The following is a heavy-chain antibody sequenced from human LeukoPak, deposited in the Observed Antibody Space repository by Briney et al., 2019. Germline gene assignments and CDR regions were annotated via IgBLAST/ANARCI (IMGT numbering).Heavy chain of an antibody. Sequence: GGSLRLSCAASGFTFSSYGMHWVRQAPGKGLEWVAFIRYDGSNKYYADSVKGRFTISRDNSKNTLYLQMNSLRAEDTAVHYCAKDQRYSSGWLFDYWGQGTLVTVSS. D-gene: IGHD6-19*01. CDR3: AKDQRYSSGWLFDY. CDR2: IRYDGSNK. J-gene: IGHJ4*02. V-gene: IGHV3-30*02. CDR1: GFTFSSYG.